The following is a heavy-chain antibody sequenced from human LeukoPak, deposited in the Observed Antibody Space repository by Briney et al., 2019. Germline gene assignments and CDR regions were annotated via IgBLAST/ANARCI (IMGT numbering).Heavy chain of an antibody. D-gene: IGHD3-10*02. CDR3: AREPRINMSPDAFDF. CDR2: IKSNSGGI. V-gene: IGHV1-2*02. Sequence: ASVKVSCKTSGYTFTDYYLHWVGQAPGQGLEWMGWIKSNSGGIHYSQKFQDRVSITRDTSINTVYMELSSLTSGDTAIYYCAREPRINMSPDAFDFWGQGTLVTVFS. CDR1: GYTFTDYY. J-gene: IGHJ3*01.